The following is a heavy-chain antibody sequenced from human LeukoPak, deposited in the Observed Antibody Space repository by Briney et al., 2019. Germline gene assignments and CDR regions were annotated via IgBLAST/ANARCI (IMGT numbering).Heavy chain of an antibody. D-gene: IGHD5-12*01. V-gene: IGHV3-21*01. Sequence: PGGSLRLSCAASGFTFSSYSMSWVRQAPGKGLEWVSSITSRSSHIYYADSVRGRFTISRDTAEKSLYLQMNSLRAEDTAVYYCARAGGIESAFDWGQGTLVTVSS. CDR2: ITSRSSHI. CDR1: GFTFSSYS. CDR3: ARAGGIESAFD. J-gene: IGHJ4*02.